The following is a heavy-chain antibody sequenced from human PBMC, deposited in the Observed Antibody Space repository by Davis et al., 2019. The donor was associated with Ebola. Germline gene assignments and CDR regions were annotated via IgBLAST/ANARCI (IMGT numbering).Heavy chain of an antibody. J-gene: IGHJ6*02. D-gene: IGHD2-2*02. Sequence: SETLSLTCAVSGGSISSSNWWSWVRQPPGKGLEWIGEIYHSGSTNYNPSLKSRVTISVDKSKNQFSLKLSSVTAADTAVYYCARQRHCSSTSCYTFRDFWSGYGMDVWGQGTTVTVSS. V-gene: IGHV4-4*02. CDR3: ARQRHCSSTSCYTFRDFWSGYGMDV. CDR1: GGSISSSNW. CDR2: IYHSGST.